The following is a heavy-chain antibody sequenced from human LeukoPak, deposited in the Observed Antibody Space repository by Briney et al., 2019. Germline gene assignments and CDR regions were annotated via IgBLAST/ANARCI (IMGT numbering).Heavy chain of an antibody. D-gene: IGHD3-9*01. CDR2: INPNSGGT. V-gene: IGHV1-2*02. J-gene: IGHJ4*02. CDR3: ARVSNFDWLLPLDY. Sequence: GASVKVSCKASGYTFTGYYMHWVRQAPGQGLEWMGWINPNSGGTNYAQKFQGRVTMTRDTSISTAYMELSRLRSDDTAVYYCARVSNFDWLLPLDYWGQGTLVTVSS. CDR1: GYTFTGYY.